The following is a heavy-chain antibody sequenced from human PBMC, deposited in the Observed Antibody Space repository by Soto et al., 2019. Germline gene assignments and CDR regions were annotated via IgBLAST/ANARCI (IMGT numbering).Heavy chain of an antibody. CDR1: NGSIVNYY. Sequence: QVQLQESGPGLVKPSETLSLTCTVSNGSIVNYYWSWIRQLPGKGLEWIGFIYYSGSTNYNPSRNVRVNISVDMSKNQHSHRLSYVTAADTAVYYCASRLTEATTTGEGFDIWGQGTMVTVSS. V-gene: IGHV4-59*01. CDR3: ASRLTEATTTGEGFDI. CDR2: IYYSGST. J-gene: IGHJ3*02. D-gene: IGHD3-9*01.